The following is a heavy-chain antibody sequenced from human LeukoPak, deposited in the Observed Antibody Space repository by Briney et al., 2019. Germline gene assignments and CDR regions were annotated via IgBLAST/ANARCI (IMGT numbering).Heavy chain of an antibody. J-gene: IGHJ4*02. CDR1: GFTFDDYA. Sequence: GRSLRLSCAASGFTFDDYAMHWVRQAPGKGLEWVSGISWNSGSIGYADSVKGRFTISRDNAKNSLYLQMNSLRAEDTALYYCAKDLDDSGAGPGALDYWGQGTLVTVSS. V-gene: IGHV3-9*01. CDR2: ISWNSGSI. CDR3: AKDLDDSGAGPGALDY. D-gene: IGHD3-22*01.